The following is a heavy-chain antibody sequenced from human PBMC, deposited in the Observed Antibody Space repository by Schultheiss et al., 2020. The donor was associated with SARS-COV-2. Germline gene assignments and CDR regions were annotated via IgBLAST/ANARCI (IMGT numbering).Heavy chain of an antibody. CDR3: AKDGDSSNWYDIDY. V-gene: IGHV3-33*06. Sequence: GGSLRLSCAASGFTFSSYAMSWVRQAPGKGLEWVAVIWYDGSNKYYADSVKGRFTVSRDNSENTLYLQMNSLTVEDTALYFCAKDGDSSNWYDIDYWGQGALVTVSS. CDR1: GFTFSSYA. D-gene: IGHD4-11*01. CDR2: IWYDGSNK. J-gene: IGHJ4*02.